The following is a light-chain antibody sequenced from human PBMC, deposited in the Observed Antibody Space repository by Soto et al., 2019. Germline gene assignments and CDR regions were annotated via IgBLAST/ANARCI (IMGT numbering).Light chain of an antibody. Sequence: EIVMTQSPATLSVSPGERATLSCRASQNVNSNLAWYQHKPGQAPRLLIYGASTRDTCVPARFSGSGSGTEFTLTISSLQSEDFAVYYCQQLNNWPSYTFGQGTKLAIK. CDR1: QNVNSN. CDR3: QQLNNWPSYT. V-gene: IGKV3-15*01. CDR2: GAS. J-gene: IGKJ2*01.